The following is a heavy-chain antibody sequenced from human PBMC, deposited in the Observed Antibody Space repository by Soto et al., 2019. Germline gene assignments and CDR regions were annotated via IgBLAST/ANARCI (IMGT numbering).Heavy chain of an antibody. CDR2: IKQDGSEK. D-gene: IGHD2-21*01. J-gene: IGHJ3*02. V-gene: IGHV3-7*01. CDR1: GFTFSSYW. Sequence: GGSLRLSCAASGFTFSSYWMSWVRQAPGKGLEWVANIKQDGSEKYYVDSVKGRFTISRDNAKNSLYLQMNSLRAEDTAVYYCARGPGLYSRAYAFDIWGQGTMVTVSS. CDR3: ARGPGLYSRAYAFDI.